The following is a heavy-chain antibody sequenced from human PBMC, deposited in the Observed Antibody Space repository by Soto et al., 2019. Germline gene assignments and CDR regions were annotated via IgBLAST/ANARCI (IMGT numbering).Heavy chain of an antibody. D-gene: IGHD6-13*01. CDR2: INHSGST. CDR3: ARERYSSSDLDY. Sequence: SETLSLTCAVYGGSFSCYYWSWIRQPPGKGLEWIGEINHSGSTNYNPSLKSRVTISVDTSKNQFSLKLSSVTAADTAVYYCARERYSSSDLDYWGQGTLVTVSS. CDR1: GGSFSCYY. V-gene: IGHV4-34*01. J-gene: IGHJ4*02.